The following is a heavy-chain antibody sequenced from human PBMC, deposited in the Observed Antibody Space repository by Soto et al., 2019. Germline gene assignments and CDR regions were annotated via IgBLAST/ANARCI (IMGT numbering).Heavy chain of an antibody. CDR1: GGSISSSSYY. Sequence: PSETLSLTCTVSGGSISSSSYYWGWIRQPPGKGLEWIGSIYYSGSTYYNPSLKSRVTISVDTSKNQFSLKLSSVTAADTAVYYCARHVSLRGVFYYYYYMDVWGIGTTVTVSS. D-gene: IGHD3-16*01. CDR3: ARHVSLRGVFYYYYYMDV. J-gene: IGHJ6*03. V-gene: IGHV4-39*01. CDR2: IYYSGST.